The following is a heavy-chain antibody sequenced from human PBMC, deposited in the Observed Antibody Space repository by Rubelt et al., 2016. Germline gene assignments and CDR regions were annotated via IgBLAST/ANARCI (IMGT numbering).Heavy chain of an antibody. J-gene: IGHJ1*01. CDR3: VRDVN. CDR1: GFTFGTSW. CDR2: IKFDDTEK. Sequence: EVLLVEFGGGLVQPGGSLRLSCASSGFTFGTSWMNWVRQAPGKGPERVATIKFDDTEKYYLASVKGRFTISRDTAKNSLDLQVNTLSAEDTAVYYCVRDVNWGRGTLVTVSS. V-gene: IGHV3-7*03.